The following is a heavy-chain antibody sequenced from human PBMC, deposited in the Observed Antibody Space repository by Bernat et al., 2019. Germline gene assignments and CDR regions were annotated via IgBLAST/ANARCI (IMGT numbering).Heavy chain of an antibody. CDR2: IYYSGST. Sequence: QVQLQESGPGLVKPSETLSLTCTVSGGSISSYYWSWIRQPPGKGLEWIGYIYYSGSTNYNPSLKSRVTISVDTSKNQFSLKLSSVTAADTAVYYCARETVTSAFDIWGQGTMVTVS. CDR1: GGSISSYY. CDR3: ARETVTSAFDI. V-gene: IGHV4-59*01. D-gene: IGHD2-21*02. J-gene: IGHJ3*02.